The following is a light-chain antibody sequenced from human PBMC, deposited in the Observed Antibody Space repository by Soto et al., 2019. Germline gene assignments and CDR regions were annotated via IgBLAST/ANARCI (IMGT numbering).Light chain of an antibody. CDR1: SSDVGGYNH. V-gene: IGLV2-14*01. J-gene: IGLJ1*01. CDR2: EVN. Sequence: QSALTQPASVSGSPGQSITISCTGTSSDVGGYNHVSWYQQHPGKAPKLIIYEVNNRPSGISNRCSGSKSGNTASLTISGLQADDEADYHCSSYSTSSTLLYVFGNGTKVTVL. CDR3: SSYSTSSTLLYV.